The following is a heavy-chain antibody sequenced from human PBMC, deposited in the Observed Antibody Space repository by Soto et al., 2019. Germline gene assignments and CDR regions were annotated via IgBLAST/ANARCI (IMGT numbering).Heavy chain of an antibody. D-gene: IGHD3-22*01. J-gene: IGHJ4*02. CDR2: NYYNGST. CDR1: GGSISSNRYY. V-gene: IGHV4-61*05. Sequence: SETLHVPYTVSGGSISSNRYYLGWIRQPPAQGEQWMGDNYYNGSTYYNPPPQSRLTISADESTNQLSLQLSSVVAAENAVYYCAIGNYYGYSRRPVDYWGQGTLVIGSS. CDR3: AIGNYYGYSRRPVDY.